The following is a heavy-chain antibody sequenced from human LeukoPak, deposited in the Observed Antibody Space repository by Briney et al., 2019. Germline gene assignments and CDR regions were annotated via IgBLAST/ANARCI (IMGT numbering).Heavy chain of an antibody. V-gene: IGHV1-2*02. CDR2: INPNEGDT. CDR3: ARANFLYCSSSTCLFDY. Sequence: ASVKVSCKASGYTFTDHYMHWVRQAPGQGSEWMGWINPNEGDTNYAQKFQGRVTMTRDTSISTAHMEVSRLRSDDTAVYYCARANFLYCSSSTCLFDYWGQGTLVTVSS. J-gene: IGHJ4*02. CDR1: GYTFTDHY. D-gene: IGHD2-2*01.